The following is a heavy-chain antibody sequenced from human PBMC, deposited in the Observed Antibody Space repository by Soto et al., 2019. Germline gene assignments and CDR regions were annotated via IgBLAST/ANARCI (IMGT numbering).Heavy chain of an antibody. V-gene: IGHV1-8*01. Sequence: GASVKVSCKASGYTFTSYDINWVRQATGQGLEWMGWMNPNSGNTGYAQKFQGRVTMTRNTSISTAYMELNSLRVEDTAVYYCARDGGRSGYENYWGQGTLVTVSS. J-gene: IGHJ4*02. CDR1: GYTFTSYD. CDR3: ARDGGRSGYENY. CDR2: MNPNSGNT. D-gene: IGHD5-12*01.